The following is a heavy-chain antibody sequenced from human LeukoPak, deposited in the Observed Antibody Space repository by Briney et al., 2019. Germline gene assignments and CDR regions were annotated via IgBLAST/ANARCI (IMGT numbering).Heavy chain of an antibody. CDR3: AKDYYGSGSYDYYFDY. CDR2: ILYSGTT. CDR1: GASVTSYY. Sequence: SETLSLTCTVSGASVTSYYWNWIRQPPGKGLEWIGYILYSGTTNYNPSLNSRVTMSLDTSKNQFSLELSSVTAADTAVYYCAKDYYGSGSYDYYFDYWGQGTLVTVSS. D-gene: IGHD3-10*01. V-gene: IGHV4-59*02. J-gene: IGHJ4*02.